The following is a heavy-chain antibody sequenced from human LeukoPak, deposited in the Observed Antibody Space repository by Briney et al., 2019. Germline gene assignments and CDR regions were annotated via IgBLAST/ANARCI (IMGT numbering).Heavy chain of an antibody. J-gene: IGHJ3*02. CDR2: ISSSSSFI. CDR1: GFTFSSYS. Sequence: GGSLRLSCAASGFTFSSYSMNWVRQAPGKGLEWVSSISSSSSFIYYADSVKGRFTISRDNAKNLLYLQMNSLRAEDTAVYYCARDRNWGSYDIWGQGTMVTVSS. D-gene: IGHD7-27*01. CDR3: ARDRNWGSYDI. V-gene: IGHV3-21*04.